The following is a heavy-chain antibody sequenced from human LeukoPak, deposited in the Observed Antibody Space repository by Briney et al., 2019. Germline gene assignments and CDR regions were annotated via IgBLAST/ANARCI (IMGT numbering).Heavy chain of an antibody. CDR1: GYTFNSYG. J-gene: IGHJ3*02. D-gene: IGHD3-22*01. V-gene: IGHV1-18*01. CDR2: SSAYNGYT. Sequence: ASVKVSCKASGYTFNSYGISWVRQAPGQGLEWMGWSSAYNGYTKYVQKLQGRVTMHKDTSKSTAYMELRSLRSDDTALYYCARHRIPRIYYDTIGFYHDACDIWGQGTMVTVSS. CDR3: ARHRIPRIYYDTIGFYHDACDI.